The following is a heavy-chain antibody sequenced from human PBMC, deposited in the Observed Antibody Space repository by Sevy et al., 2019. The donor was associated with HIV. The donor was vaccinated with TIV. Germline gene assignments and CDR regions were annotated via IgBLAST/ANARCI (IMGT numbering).Heavy chain of an antibody. Sequence: GESLKISCAGSGFTFSDYYMSWVRQAPGKGLEWVSYISSSGNSIYYADSVKGRFTVSRDNAKNSLYLQMNSLRAEDTALYYCAKDINRGCDSINCYTYYYYYYGLDAWGQGTTVTVSS. V-gene: IGHV3-11*01. CDR2: ISSSGNSI. D-gene: IGHD2-2*02. CDR3: AKDINRGCDSINCYTYYYYYYGLDA. J-gene: IGHJ6*02. CDR1: GFTFSDYY.